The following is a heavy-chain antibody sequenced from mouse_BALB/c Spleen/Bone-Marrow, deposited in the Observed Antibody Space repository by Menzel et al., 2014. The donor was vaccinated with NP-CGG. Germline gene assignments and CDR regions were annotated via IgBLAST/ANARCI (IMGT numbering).Heavy chain of an antibody. D-gene: IGHD2-14*01. CDR2: IYPGNVNT. Sequence: VQLQQSGPGLVKPGASVRISCKASGYTFTTYYIHWVKQRPGQGLEWIGWIYPGNVNTNYSEKFKGKATLTADKSSSTAYMQLSSLTSEDSAVYFCARGGYDGAWFAYWGQGTLVTVSA. CDR3: ARGGYDGAWFAY. V-gene: IGHV1S56*01. CDR1: GYTFTTYY. J-gene: IGHJ3*01.